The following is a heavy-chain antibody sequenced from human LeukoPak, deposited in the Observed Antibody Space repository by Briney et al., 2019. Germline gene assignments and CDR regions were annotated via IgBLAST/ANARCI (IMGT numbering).Heavy chain of an antibody. CDR3: ARAIAVADFVY. Sequence: ASVKVSCQASGYTFTGYYMHWVRQAPGQGLEWMGRINPHSGGTNYAQKFQGSVTMTSDTSISTGYMELSRLSSVETAVYYCARAIAVADFVYWGQGTLVTVSS. CDR1: GYTFTGYY. CDR2: INPHSGGT. D-gene: IGHD6-19*01. J-gene: IGHJ4*02. V-gene: IGHV1-2*02.